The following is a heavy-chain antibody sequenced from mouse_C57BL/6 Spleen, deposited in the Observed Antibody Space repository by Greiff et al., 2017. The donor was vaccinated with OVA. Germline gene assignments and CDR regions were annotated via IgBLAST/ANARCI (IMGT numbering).Heavy chain of an antibody. CDR1: GYTFTSYW. J-gene: IGHJ4*01. V-gene: IGHV1-59*01. CDR2: IDPSDSYT. CDR3: ARTMGGGGYYMDD. D-gene: IGHD1-1*01. Sequence: QVQLQQPGAELVRPGNSVKLSCKASGYTFTSYWMHWVKQRPGQGLEWIGVIDPSDSYTNYNQKFKGKATLTVDTSTSTAYMQLSSLTSEDSAVYYCARTMGGGGYYMDDWGKGTTVTVSS.